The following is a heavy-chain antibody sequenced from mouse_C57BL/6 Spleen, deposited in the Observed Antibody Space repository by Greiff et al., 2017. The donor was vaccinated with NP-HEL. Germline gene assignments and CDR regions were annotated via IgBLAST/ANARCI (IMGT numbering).Heavy chain of an antibody. V-gene: IGHV1-62-2*01. J-gene: IGHJ2*01. Sequence: VQLQQSGAELVKPRASVKLSCKASGYTFTEYPIHWVKQRSGQGLEWIGWFYPGSGSIKYNEKFKDKATLTADKSSSTVYMELSRLTSEDSAVYFCARHEDTLYYSNSYYFDYWGQGTTLTVSS. CDR3: ARHEDTLYYSNSYYFDY. D-gene: IGHD2-5*01. CDR2: FYPGSGSI. CDR1: GYTFTEYP.